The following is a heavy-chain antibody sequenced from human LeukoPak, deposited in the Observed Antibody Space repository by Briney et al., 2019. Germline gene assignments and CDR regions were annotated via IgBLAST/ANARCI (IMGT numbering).Heavy chain of an antibody. CDR2: INHSGST. CDR3: ARVSFFRWAATRPSYYNYYMDV. V-gene: IGHV4-34*01. J-gene: IGHJ6*03. CDR1: GGSFSGYY. Sequence: PSETLSLTCAVYGGSFSGYYWSWIRQPPGKGLEWIGEINHSGSTNYNPSLKSRVTISVDTSKNQFSLKLSSVTAADTAVYYCARVSFFRWAATRPSYYNYYMDVWGKGTTVTISS. D-gene: IGHD2-15*01.